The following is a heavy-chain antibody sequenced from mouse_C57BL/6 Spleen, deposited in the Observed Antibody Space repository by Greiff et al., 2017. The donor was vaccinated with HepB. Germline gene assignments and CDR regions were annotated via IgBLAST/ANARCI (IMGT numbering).Heavy chain of an antibody. CDR2: IHPNSGST. CDR1: GYTFTSYW. CDR3: ARRGVSYGSSWFAY. V-gene: IGHV1-64*01. J-gene: IGHJ3*01. D-gene: IGHD1-1*01. Sequence: QVQLKQPGAELVKPGASVKLSCKASGYTFTSYWMHWVKQRPGQGLEWIGMIHPNSGSTNYNEKFKSKATLTVDKSSSTAYMQLSSLTSEDSAVYYCARRGVSYGSSWFAYWGQGTLVTVSA.